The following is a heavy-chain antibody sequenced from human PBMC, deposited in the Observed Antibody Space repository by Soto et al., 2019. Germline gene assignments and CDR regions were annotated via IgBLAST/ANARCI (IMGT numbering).Heavy chain of an antibody. D-gene: IGHD3-22*01. J-gene: IGHJ4*02. CDR3: VRGDGDYHDGNGYLGRH. CDR1: GFTFGTYW. V-gene: IGHV3-74*01. CDR2: IKSYGSGT. Sequence: EVQLVESGGGLVQLGGSLRLSCEASGFTFGTYWMHWVRQAPGKGLVWVSRIKSYGSGTYYADSVEGRFTISRDNAQNTLYLQMNSLRAEDTAVYYCVRGDGDYHDGNGYLGRHWGQGTLVTVSS.